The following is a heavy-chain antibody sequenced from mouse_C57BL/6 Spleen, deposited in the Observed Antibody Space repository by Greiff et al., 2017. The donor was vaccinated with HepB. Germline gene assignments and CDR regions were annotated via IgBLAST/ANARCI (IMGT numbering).Heavy chain of an antibody. CDR1: GFTFSDYG. J-gene: IGHJ2*01. CDR3: AGLDDAWFDY. CDR2: ISSGSSTI. V-gene: IGHV5-17*01. Sequence: DVKLVESGGGLVKPGGSLKLSCAASGFTFSDYGMHWVRQAPEKGLEWVAYISSGSSTIYYADTVKGRFTISRDNAKNTLFLQMTSLRSEAATMYYGAGLDDAWFDYWGQGTTVTVSA.